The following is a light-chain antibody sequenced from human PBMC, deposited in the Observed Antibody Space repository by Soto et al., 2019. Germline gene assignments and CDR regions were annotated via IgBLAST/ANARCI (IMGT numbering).Light chain of an antibody. Sequence: EIVMTQSPASLSVTPGERATLSCMASQSVSSALAWFQQKPGQAPRLLIYDASNRATGIPARFSGSGSGTDCTLTISSLEPEDVAVYYCQQRSNWPRTFGQGTKVDIK. J-gene: IGKJ1*01. CDR2: DAS. V-gene: IGKV3-11*01. CDR3: QQRSNWPRT. CDR1: QSVSSA.